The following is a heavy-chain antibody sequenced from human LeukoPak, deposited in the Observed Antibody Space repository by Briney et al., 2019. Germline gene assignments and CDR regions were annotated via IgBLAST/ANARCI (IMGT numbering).Heavy chain of an antibody. J-gene: IGHJ4*02. CDR2: ISSSSSYI. CDR3: ARDGRNYYDSSGYYYGPGYFDY. CDR1: GFTFCSYS. V-gene: IGHV3-21*01. Sequence: GGSLRLSCAASGFTFCSYSMNWVRQAPGKGLEWVSSISSSSSYIYYADSVKGRFTISRDNAKNSLYLQMNSLRAEDTAVYYCARDGRNYYDSSGYYYGPGYFDYWGQGTLVTVSS. D-gene: IGHD3-22*01.